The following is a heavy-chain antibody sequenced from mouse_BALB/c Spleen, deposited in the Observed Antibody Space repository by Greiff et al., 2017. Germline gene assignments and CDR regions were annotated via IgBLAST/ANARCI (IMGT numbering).Heavy chain of an antibody. CDR2: ISNLAYSI. Sequence: EVMLVESGGGLVQPGGSRKLSCAASGFTFSDYGMAWVRQAPGKGPEWVAFISNLAYSIYYADTVTGRFTISRENAKNTLYLEMSSLRSEDTAMYYCARDRDRDAMDYWGQGTSVTVSS. CDR3: ARDRDRDAMDY. CDR1: GFTFSDYG. V-gene: IGHV5-15*02. D-gene: IGHD2-14*01. J-gene: IGHJ4*01.